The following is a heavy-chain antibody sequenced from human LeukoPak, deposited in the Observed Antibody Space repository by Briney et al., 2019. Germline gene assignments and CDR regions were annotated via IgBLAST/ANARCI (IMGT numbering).Heavy chain of an antibody. CDR3: ARVEGALDY. D-gene: IGHD1-26*01. CDR1: GYTFAGYY. J-gene: IGHJ4*02. CDR2: INPKIGGT. V-gene: IGHV1-2*02. Sequence: ASVKVSSKASGYTFAGYYMHWVRQAPGQGLEWMGWINPKIGGTNYAQKFQGRVTMTRDTSISTAYMELSRLRSDDTAVYYCARVEGALDYWGQGTLVTVSS.